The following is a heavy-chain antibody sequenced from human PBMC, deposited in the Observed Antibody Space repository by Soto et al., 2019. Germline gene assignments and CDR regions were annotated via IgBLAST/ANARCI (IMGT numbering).Heavy chain of an antibody. D-gene: IGHD3-3*01. CDR2: IVVGSGNT. J-gene: IGHJ4*02. CDR1: GFTFTSSA. V-gene: IGHV1-58*01. Sequence: SVKVSCKASGFTFTSSAVQWVRQARGQRLEWIGWIVVGSGNTNYAQKFQERVTITRDMSTSTAYMELSSLRSEDTAVYYCAAETYYDFWSGYPNFDYWGQGTLVTVS. CDR3: AAETYYDFWSGYPNFDY.